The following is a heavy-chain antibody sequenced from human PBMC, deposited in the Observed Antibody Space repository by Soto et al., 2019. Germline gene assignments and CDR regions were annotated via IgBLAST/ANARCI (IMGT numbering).Heavy chain of an antibody. Sequence: EVQLVESGGGLVKPGGSLRLSCAASGFTFSSYSMNWVRQAPGKGLEWVSSISSSSSYIYYADSVKGRFTISRDNAKNSLYLQMNSLRAEDTAVYYCARVGMGAYCGGDCNNWGQGTLVTVSS. CDR2: ISSSSSYI. J-gene: IGHJ4*02. CDR3: ARVGMGAYCGGDCNN. D-gene: IGHD2-21*01. CDR1: GFTFSSYS. V-gene: IGHV3-21*01.